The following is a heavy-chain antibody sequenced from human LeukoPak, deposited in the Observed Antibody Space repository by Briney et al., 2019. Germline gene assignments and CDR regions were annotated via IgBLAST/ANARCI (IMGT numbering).Heavy chain of an antibody. CDR3: ARVPLYSSSRYYFDY. V-gene: IGHV4-31*03. Sequence: SETLSLTCTVSGGSISSGGYYWSWIRQHPGKGLEWIGYIYYSGSTYYNPSLKSRVTISVDTSKNQFSLKLSSVTAADTAVYYCARVPLYSSSRYYFDYWGQGTLVTVSS. D-gene: IGHD6-13*01. CDR1: GGSISSGGYY. CDR2: IYYSGST. J-gene: IGHJ4*02.